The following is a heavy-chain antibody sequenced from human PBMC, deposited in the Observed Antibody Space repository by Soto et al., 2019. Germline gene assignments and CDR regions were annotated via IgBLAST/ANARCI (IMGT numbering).Heavy chain of an antibody. D-gene: IGHD6-13*01. CDR1: GGTFSSYA. J-gene: IGHJ3*02. CDR2: IIPILGTA. V-gene: IGHV1-69*13. CDR3: ARAAGSWSAFDI. Sequence: GASVKVSCKASGGTFSSYAISWVRQAPGQGLEWMGGIIPILGTANYAQKFQGRVTITADESTSTAYMELSSLRSEDTAVYYCARAAGSWSAFDIWGQGTMVTVSS.